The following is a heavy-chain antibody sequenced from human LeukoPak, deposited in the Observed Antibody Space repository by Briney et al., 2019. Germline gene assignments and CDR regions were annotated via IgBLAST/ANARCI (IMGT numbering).Heavy chain of an antibody. D-gene: IGHD2-15*01. CDR1: GGSLSSFA. V-gene: IGHV1-69*01. CDR3: ARVMVVAGNGGYFLY. Sequence: GSSVKVSCTASGGSLSSFALNWVRQTPGQGLEWMGGIIPIFGSTNYAQKFQVRVTITADESTNTAYMELNSLRSEDTGVYYCARVMVVAGNGGYFLYWGQGTLGPVS. CDR2: IIPIFGST. J-gene: IGHJ1*01.